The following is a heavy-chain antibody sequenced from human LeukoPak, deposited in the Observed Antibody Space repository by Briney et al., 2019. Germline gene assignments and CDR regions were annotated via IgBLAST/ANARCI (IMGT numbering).Heavy chain of an antibody. V-gene: IGHV3-30-3*01. Sequence: GGSLRLSCAASGFTFSSYAMHWVRQAPGKGLEWVAVISFDGSNKYYADSVKGRFTFSRDNSENTLYLQMNSLRVEDTAVYYCARGPSYDFWSGFYYFDYWGQGTLVTVSS. D-gene: IGHD3-3*01. CDR2: ISFDGSNK. CDR3: ARGPSYDFWSGFYYFDY. J-gene: IGHJ4*02. CDR1: GFTFSSYA.